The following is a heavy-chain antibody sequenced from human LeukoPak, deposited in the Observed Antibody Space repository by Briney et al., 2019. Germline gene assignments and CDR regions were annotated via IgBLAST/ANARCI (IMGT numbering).Heavy chain of an antibody. J-gene: IGHJ4*02. V-gene: IGHV3-30*04. CDR1: GFTFSSYA. Sequence: GGSLRLSCAASGFTFSSYAMHWVRQAPGKGLEWVAVISYDGSNKYYADSVKGRFTISRDNSKNTLYLQMNSLRAEDTAVYYCAQDYGVNFGDDWGQGTLVTVSS. CDR2: ISYDGSNK. CDR3: AQDYGVNFGDD. D-gene: IGHD4-23*01.